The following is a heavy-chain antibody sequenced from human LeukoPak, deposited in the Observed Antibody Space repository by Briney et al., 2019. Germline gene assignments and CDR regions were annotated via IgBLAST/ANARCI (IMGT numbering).Heavy chain of an antibody. CDR2: IRYDGSNK. V-gene: IGHV3-30*02. J-gene: IGHJ6*03. CDR1: GFTFSSYG. Sequence: PGGSLRLSCAASGFTFSSYGMHWVRQAPGKGLEWVAFIRYDGSNKYYADSVKGRFTISRDNSKNTLYLLMNSLRAEDTAVYYCAKKGNNYYYSYMDVWGKGTTVTVSS. CDR3: AKKGNNYYYSYMDV. D-gene: IGHD2/OR15-2a*01.